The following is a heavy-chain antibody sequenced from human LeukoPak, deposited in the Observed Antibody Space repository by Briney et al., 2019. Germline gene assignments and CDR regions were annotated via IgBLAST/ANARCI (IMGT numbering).Heavy chain of an antibody. D-gene: IGHD6-19*01. CDR1: GFTFSSYA. CDR2: ISGSGGST. V-gene: IGHV3-23*01. CDR3: AKEPFLAVAGRGDWFDP. Sequence: GGSLRLSCAASGFTFSSYAMSWVRQAPGKGLEWVSGISGSGGSTYYADSVKGRFTISRDNSKKTLYLQMNSLRAEDTAAYYCAKEPFLAVAGRGDWFDPWGQGTLVTVSS. J-gene: IGHJ5*02.